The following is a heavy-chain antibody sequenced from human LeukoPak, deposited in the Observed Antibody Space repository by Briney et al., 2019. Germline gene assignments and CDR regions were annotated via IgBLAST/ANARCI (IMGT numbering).Heavy chain of an antibody. CDR1: GYTFTSYD. CDR2: MNPNSGNT. D-gene: IGHD3-9*01. V-gene: IGHV1-8*01. J-gene: IGHJ6*02. Sequence: ASVKVSCKASGYTFTSYDINWVRQATGQGLEWMGWMNPNSGNTGYAQKFQGRVTMTRNTSISTAYMELSSLRSEDTAVYYCARIGWSYYDILTGYYLDYYYYGMDVWGQGTTVTVSS. CDR3: ARIGWSYYDILTGYYLDYYYYGMDV.